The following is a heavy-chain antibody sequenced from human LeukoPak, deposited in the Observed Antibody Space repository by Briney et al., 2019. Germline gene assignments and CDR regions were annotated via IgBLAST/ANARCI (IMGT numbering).Heavy chain of an antibody. CDR3: ARHRTYDILTGLDY. Sequence: PSETLSLTCAVYGGSFSGYYWSWIRQPPGKGLEWIGEINHSGSTNYNPSLKSRVTISVDTPKNQFSLKLSSVTAADTAVYYCARHRTYDILTGLDYWDRGTLVTVSS. V-gene: IGHV4-34*01. J-gene: IGHJ4*02. D-gene: IGHD3-9*01. CDR1: GGSFSGYY. CDR2: INHSGST.